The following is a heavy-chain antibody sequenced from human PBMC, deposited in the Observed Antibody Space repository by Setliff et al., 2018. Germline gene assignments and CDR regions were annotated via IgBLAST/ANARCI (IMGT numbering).Heavy chain of an antibody. Sequence: PGRSLRLSCAASGFTFSTYSMNWVRQAPGKGLEWVSYISSSSSPIYYADSVKGRFTISRDNAKNSLYLQMNSLRAEDTAVYYCAKSGGDHCCPLYHHYYMDVWGTGTTVTVSS. V-gene: IGHV3-48*01. D-gene: IGHD2-21*02. CDR2: ISSSSSPI. J-gene: IGHJ6*03. CDR1: GFTFSTYS. CDR3: AKSGGDHCCPLYHHYYMDV.